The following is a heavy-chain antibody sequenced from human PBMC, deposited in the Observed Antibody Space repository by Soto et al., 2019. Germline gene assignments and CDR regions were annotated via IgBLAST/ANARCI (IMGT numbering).Heavy chain of an antibody. CDR3: AKATVTRDYYYYGMDV. V-gene: IGHV3-30*18. Sequence: PGGSQRLSWAAFGFNFSSYGMHRVLQDPGKGLEWVAVISYDGSNKYYADSVKGRFTISRDNSKNTLYLQMNSLRAEDTAVYYCAKATVTRDYYYYGMDVWGQGTTVTVSS. CDR1: GFNFSSYG. CDR2: ISYDGSNK. J-gene: IGHJ6*02. D-gene: IGHD4-17*01.